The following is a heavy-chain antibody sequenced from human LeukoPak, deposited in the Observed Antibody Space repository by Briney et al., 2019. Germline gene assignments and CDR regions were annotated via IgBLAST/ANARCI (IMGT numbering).Heavy chain of an antibody. V-gene: IGHV3-66*01. CDR1: GLTVSSNY. Sequence: GGSLRLSCAASGLTVSSNYMSWVRQAPGKGLEWVSVIYSGGSTYYADSVKGRFTISRDDSKNTLYLQLNSLRAEDTAVYYCARAPAATYGMDVWGQGTTVTVSS. D-gene: IGHD2-15*01. CDR3: ARAPAATYGMDV. J-gene: IGHJ6*02. CDR2: IYSGGST.